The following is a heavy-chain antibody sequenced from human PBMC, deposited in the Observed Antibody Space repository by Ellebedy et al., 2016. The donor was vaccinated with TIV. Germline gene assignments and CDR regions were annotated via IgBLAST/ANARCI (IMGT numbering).Heavy chain of an antibody. CDR1: GFTFSSYN. CDR2: ISSNSGNK. Sequence: GESLKISCAASGFTFSSYNMNWVRPAPGKGLEWVSSISSNSGNKYRADSVEGRFTSSRDNARNSLYLQMNSLRAEDTAVYYCARDLHFAFDYWGRGTLVTVSS. V-gene: IGHV3-21*01. CDR3: ARDLHFAFDY. J-gene: IGHJ4*02.